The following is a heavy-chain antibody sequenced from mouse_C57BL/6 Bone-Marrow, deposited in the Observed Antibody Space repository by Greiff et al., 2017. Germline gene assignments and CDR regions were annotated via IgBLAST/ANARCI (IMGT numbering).Heavy chain of an antibody. V-gene: IGHV7-1*01. CDR1: GFTFSDFY. CDR3: ARDADYGNSRDWYFDV. Sequence: EVKVVESGGGLVQSGRSLRLSCATSGFTFSDFYMEWVRQAPGKGLEWIAASRNKANDYTTEYSASGKGRFIVSRDTSQSILYLQMNALRAEDTAIYYCARDADYGNSRDWYFDVWGTGTTVTVSS. D-gene: IGHD2-1*01. J-gene: IGHJ1*03. CDR2: SRNKANDYTT.